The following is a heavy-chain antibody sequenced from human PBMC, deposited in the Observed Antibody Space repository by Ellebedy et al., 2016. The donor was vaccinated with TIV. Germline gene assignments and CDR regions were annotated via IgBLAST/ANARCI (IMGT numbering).Heavy chain of an antibody. CDR1: GFTFSSYS. CDR2: ISSNSSYI. CDR3: ARVGGEYYYYYYYIDV. J-gene: IGHJ6*03. V-gene: IGHV3-21*01. D-gene: IGHD4-23*01. Sequence: GESLKISXAASGFTFSSYSMNWVRQAPGKGLEWVSSISSNSSYIYYADSVKGRFTISRDNAKNSLYLQMNSLRAEDTAVYYCARVGGEYYYYYYYIDVWGKGTTVTVSS.